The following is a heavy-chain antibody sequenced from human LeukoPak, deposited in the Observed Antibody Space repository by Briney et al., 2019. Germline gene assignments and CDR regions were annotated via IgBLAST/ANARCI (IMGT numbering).Heavy chain of an antibody. CDR1: GGTFSSYA. CDR3: ARDRFTPGSYYTS. V-gene: IGHV1-69*04. CDR2: IIPILGIA. Sequence: ASVKVSCKASGGTFSSYAISWVRQAPGQGLEWMGRIIPILGIANYAQKFQGRVTITADKSTCTAYMELSSLRSEDTAVYYCARDRFTPGSYYTSWGQGTLVTVSS. J-gene: IGHJ5*02. D-gene: IGHD3-10*01.